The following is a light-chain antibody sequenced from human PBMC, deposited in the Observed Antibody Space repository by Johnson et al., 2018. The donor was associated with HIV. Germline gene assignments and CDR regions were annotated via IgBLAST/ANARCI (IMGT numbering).Light chain of an antibody. CDR2: DNN. Sequence: SVLTQPPSVSAAPGQKVTISCSGSSSNIGNNYVSWYQQLPGTAPKVLISDNNKLPSGIPDRFSGSKSGTSATLGITGLPTGDEADYYCGTWDSGLGAVYVVGPGTKVTVL. V-gene: IGLV1-51*01. CDR1: SSNIGNNY. CDR3: GTWDSGLGAVYV. J-gene: IGLJ1*01.